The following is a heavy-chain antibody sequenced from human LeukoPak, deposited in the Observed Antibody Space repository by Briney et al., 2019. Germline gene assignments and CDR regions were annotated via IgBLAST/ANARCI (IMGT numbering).Heavy chain of an antibody. Sequence: GGSLRLSCAASGFTFSSYSMNWVRQAPGKGLEWVSSISSSSSYIYYADSVKGRFTISRDNAKNSLYLQMNSLRAEDTAVYYCARDIPIQLFGELGGYGMDGWGQGTTVTVSS. V-gene: IGHV3-21*01. D-gene: IGHD3-10*02. CDR2: ISSSSSYI. CDR1: GFTFSSYS. J-gene: IGHJ6*02. CDR3: ARDIPIQLFGELGGYGMDG.